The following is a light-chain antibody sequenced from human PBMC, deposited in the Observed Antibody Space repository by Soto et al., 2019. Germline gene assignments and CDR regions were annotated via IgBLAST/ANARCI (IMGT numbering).Light chain of an antibody. Sequence: QAVVTQEPSLTVSPGGTVTLTCGSSTGAVTSGHFPYWIQQKPGQAPKTLIYDTSDKHSWAPARFSGSLVGGKAALTLSGAQPEDEAEYYCLLSYSGARPWVFGGGTQLTVL. CDR2: DTS. J-gene: IGLJ3*02. CDR3: LLSYSGARPWV. CDR1: TGAVTSGHF. V-gene: IGLV7-46*01.